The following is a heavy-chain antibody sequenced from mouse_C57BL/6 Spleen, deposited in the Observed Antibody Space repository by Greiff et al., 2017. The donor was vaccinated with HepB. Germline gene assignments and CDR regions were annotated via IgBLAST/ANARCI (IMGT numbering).Heavy chain of an antibody. V-gene: IGHV3-6*01. Sequence: EVKLEESGPGLVKPSQSLSLTCSVTGYSITSGYYWNWIRQFPGNKLEWMGYISYDGSNNYNPSLKNRISITRDTSKNQFFLKLNSVTTEDTATYYCARADYYAMDYWGQGTSVTVSS. J-gene: IGHJ4*01. CDR3: ARADYYAMDY. CDR1: GYSITSGYY. CDR2: ISYDGSN.